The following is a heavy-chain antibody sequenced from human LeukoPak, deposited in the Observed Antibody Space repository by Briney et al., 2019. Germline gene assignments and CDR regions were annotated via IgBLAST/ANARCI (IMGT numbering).Heavy chain of an antibody. D-gene: IGHD6-19*01. CDR3: ARDLGTIAVAGLFDY. V-gene: IGHV1-18*01. CDR1: GYTFTSYG. Sequence: GASVKVSCKASGYTFTSYGISWVRQAPGQGLEWMGWISAYNGNTNYAQKLQGRVTITADESTSTAYMELSSLRSEDTAVYYCARDLGTIAVAGLFDYWGQGTLVTVSS. J-gene: IGHJ4*02. CDR2: ISAYNGNT.